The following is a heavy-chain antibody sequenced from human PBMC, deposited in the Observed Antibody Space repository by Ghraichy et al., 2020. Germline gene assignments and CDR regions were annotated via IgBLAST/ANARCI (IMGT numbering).Heavy chain of an antibody. V-gene: IGHV4-31*03. CDR2: IYYSGST. D-gene: IGHD2-2*01. J-gene: IGHJ6*02. CDR3: ARVGYCSSTSCYRYGMDV. CDR1: GGSISSGGYY. Sequence: SETLSLTCTVSGGSISSGGYYWSWIRQHPGKGLEWIGYIYYSGSTYYNPSLKSRVTISVDTSKNQFSLKLSSVTAADTAVYYCARVGYCSSTSCYRYGMDVWGQGTTVTVSS.